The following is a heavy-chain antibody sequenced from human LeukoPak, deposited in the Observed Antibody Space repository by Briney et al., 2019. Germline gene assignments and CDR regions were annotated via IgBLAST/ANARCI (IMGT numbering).Heavy chain of an antibody. V-gene: IGHV3-23*01. CDR2: IGSSDANT. CDR3: AKGGIEKFGMVPDWFDP. CDR1: RITFSNFA. D-gene: IGHD3-3*01. Sequence: GGSLRLSCAASRITFSNFALSWVRQAPGRGLEWVSSIGSSDANTFYADPVKGRFTISRDVSKNTLYLQMDSLRAEDTAIYYCAKGGIEKFGMVPDWFDPRGQGTLVTVSS. J-gene: IGHJ5*02.